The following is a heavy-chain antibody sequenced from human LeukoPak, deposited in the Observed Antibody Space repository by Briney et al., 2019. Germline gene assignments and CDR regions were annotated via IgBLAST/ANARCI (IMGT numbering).Heavy chain of an antibody. Sequence: GGSLRLSCSASGFAFSTYWMTWVRQAPGKGLEWVANINLDGNEVHYVDSLKDRFAISRDNARNSLYLQMNSLRAEDTAVYYCASGRHDFVHWGHGTLVTVSS. CDR2: INLDGNEV. D-gene: IGHD3-16*01. CDR3: ASGRHDFVH. J-gene: IGHJ4*01. V-gene: IGHV3-7*01. CDR1: GFAFSTYW.